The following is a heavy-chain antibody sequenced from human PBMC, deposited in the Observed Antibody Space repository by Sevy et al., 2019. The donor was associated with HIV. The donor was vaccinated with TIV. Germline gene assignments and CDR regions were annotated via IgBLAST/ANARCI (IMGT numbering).Heavy chain of an antibody. CDR3: AKDRGRAGSYSYGMDV. V-gene: IGHV3-23*01. CDR1: GFTFSSYA. J-gene: IGHJ6*02. Sequence: GGSLRLSCAASGFTFSSYAMSWVRQAPGKGLEWVSAISGSGDSTYYADSVKGRFTISRDNSKNTLYLQMNSLRAEDTAVYYCAKDRGRAGSYSYGMDVWGQGTTVTVSS. D-gene: IGHD3-10*01. CDR2: ISGSGDST.